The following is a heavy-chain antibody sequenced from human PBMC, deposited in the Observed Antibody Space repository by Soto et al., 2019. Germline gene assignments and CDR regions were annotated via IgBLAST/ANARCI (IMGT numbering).Heavy chain of an antibody. CDR2: INPNSGGT. J-gene: IGHJ1*01. CDR3: ARGPTTYSSDWIEYFQH. V-gene: IGHV1-2*02. CDR1: GYTFTGYY. D-gene: IGHD6-19*01. Sequence: ASVKVSCKASGYTFTGYYMHWVRQAPGQGLEWMGWINPNSGGTNYAQKFQGRVTMTRDTSISTAYVELSRLGSDDTAVYYCARGPTTYSSDWIEYFQHWGQGTLVTVSS.